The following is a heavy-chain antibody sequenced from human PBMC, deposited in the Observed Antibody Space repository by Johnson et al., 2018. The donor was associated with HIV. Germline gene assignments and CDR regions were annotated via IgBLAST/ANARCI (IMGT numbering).Heavy chain of an antibody. CDR2: INQDGSEQ. D-gene: IGHD1-26*01. CDR1: GFTFSSYW. V-gene: IGHV3-7*04. CDR3: ARGGVGAEEGAFDI. J-gene: IGHJ3*02. Sequence: EQLEESGGGLVQPGASLRLSCAASGFTFSSYWMRWVRQAPGKGLEWVANINQDGSEQDDKDAVKGRFTISRDNAKNSLYLQMNSLRAEDTAVYYCARGGVGAEEGAFDIWGQGTMVTVSS.